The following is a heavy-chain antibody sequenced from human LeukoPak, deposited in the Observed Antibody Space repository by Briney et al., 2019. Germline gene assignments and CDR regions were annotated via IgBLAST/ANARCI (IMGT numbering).Heavy chain of an antibody. D-gene: IGHD6-13*01. CDR3: ARDVGIAAAGTIDDY. J-gene: IGHJ4*02. V-gene: IGHV4-59*12. CDR1: GGSISSYY. CDR2: IYYSGST. Sequence: PSETLSLTCTVSGGSISSYYWSWIRQPPGKGLEWIGYIYYSGSTNYNPSLKSRVTISVDKSKNQFSLKLSSVTAADTAVYYCARDVGIAAAGTIDDYWGQGTLVTVSS.